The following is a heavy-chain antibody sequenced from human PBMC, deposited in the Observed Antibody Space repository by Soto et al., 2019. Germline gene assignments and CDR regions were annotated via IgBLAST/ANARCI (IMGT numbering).Heavy chain of an antibody. CDR1: GFIFRSYT. CDR3: AKSSAFSSYCFDY. J-gene: IGHJ4*02. Sequence: GGSLRLSCAASGFIFRSYTMSWVRQAPGKGLEWVSTISGGGGSTYYADSVKGRFTLSRDNSKNTLYVQMNSLRAEDTAVYYCAKSSAFSSYCFDYWGQGTLVTVSS. CDR2: ISGGGGST. V-gene: IGHV3-23*01. D-gene: IGHD3-10*01.